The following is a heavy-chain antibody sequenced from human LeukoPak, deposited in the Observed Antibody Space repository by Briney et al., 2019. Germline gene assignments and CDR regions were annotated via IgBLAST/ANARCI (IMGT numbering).Heavy chain of an antibody. V-gene: IGHV4-34*01. Sequence: SETLSLTCAVYGGSFSGYYWSWIRQPPGKGLEWIGEINHSGNTNYNPSLKSRVTISVDTSKNQFSLKLSSVTAADTAVYYCARGPYDSSRDWGQGTLVTVSS. CDR3: ARGPYDSSRD. D-gene: IGHD3-22*01. CDR2: INHSGNT. CDR1: GGSFSGYY. J-gene: IGHJ4*02.